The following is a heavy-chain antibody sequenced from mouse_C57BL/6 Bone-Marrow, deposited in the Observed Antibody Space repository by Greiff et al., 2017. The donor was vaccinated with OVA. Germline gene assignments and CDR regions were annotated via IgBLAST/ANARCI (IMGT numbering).Heavy chain of an antibody. V-gene: IGHV1-36*01. CDR2: VYPYNGGT. Sequence: EVQLQQSGPVLVKPGPSVKISCKASGFTFTDYYMHWVKQSHGKSLEWIGLVYPYNGGTSYTQKFKGKANFTVDTSYRPAYMDLNSLTSEDSAVYYCAYSYYAMDYWGQGTSVTVSS. CDR3: AYSYYAMDY. J-gene: IGHJ4*01. CDR1: GFTFTDYY.